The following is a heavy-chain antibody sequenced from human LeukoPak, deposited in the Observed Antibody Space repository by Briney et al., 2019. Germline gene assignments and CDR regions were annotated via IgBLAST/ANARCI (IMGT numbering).Heavy chain of an antibody. CDR3: ARDHRVQAKAWWFNP. CDR1: GYTFTSNC. J-gene: IGHJ5*02. CDR2: VSPSSGAT. V-gene: IGHV1-46*01. Sequence: ASVKVSCKAFGYTFTSNCMHWVRLAPGPGPEWMGVVSPSSGATTYAQKLQSRVTLSRDMSTSTDYLELSSLRSEDTAVYYCARDHRVQAKAWWFNPWGQGTLVTVSS. D-gene: IGHD1-26*01.